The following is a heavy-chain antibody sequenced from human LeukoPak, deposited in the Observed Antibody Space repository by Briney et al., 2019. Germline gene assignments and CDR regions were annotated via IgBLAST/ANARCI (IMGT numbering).Heavy chain of an antibody. D-gene: IGHD3-22*01. CDR2: ISSSGSTI. CDR1: GFTFSSYE. Sequence: GGSLRLSCAASGFTFSSYEMNWVRQAPGKGLEWVSYISSSGSTIYYADSVKGRFAISRDNAKNSLYLQMNSLRAEDTAVYYCAKFGTYYYDSSGYHTWGQGTLVTVSS. CDR3: AKFGTYYYDSSGYHT. V-gene: IGHV3-48*03. J-gene: IGHJ4*02.